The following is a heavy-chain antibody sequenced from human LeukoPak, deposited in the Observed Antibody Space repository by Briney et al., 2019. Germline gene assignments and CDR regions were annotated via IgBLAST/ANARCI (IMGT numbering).Heavy chain of an antibody. CDR2: VNRDGSET. Sequence: GGSLRLSCAASGFALSSHWMTWVRQVPGRGPEWVANVNRDGSETYYLDSVKGRFTISKDNAKNSLYLQMNSLRAEDTVLYHCARNNGMDVWGQGTTVIVSS. CDR3: ARNNGMDV. J-gene: IGHJ6*02. V-gene: IGHV3-7*03. CDR1: GFALSSHW.